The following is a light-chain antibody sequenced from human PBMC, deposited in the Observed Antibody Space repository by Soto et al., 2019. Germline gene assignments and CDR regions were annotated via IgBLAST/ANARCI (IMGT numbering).Light chain of an antibody. V-gene: IGLV1-51*01. CDR2: DDN. Sequence: QSVLTQTPSVXEAPGHKVTISCSGSSSNIGGNSVSWYQQLPGTAPKLLIYDDNKRPSGIPDLFSGSKSGTSATLGITGFQTGDEADYYCGSWDSSMSAYVFGTGTKVTVL. CDR1: SSNIGGNS. CDR3: GSWDSSMSAYV. J-gene: IGLJ1*01.